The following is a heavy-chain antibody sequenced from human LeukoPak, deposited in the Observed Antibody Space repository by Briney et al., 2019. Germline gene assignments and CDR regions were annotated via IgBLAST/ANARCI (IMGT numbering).Heavy chain of an antibody. J-gene: IGHJ1*01. CDR3: ARSGMAVAATPWD. Sequence: GGSLRLSCAASGFIFGDFWMTWVRQAPGRGLEWVAHINQDGSEKQSVDAVRGRLTISRDNVKNSLFLQLYSLRVEDTAVYYCARSGMAVAATPWDWGQGTLVTVSS. V-gene: IGHV3-7*05. CDR2: INQDGSEK. D-gene: IGHD6-19*01. CDR1: GFIFGDFW.